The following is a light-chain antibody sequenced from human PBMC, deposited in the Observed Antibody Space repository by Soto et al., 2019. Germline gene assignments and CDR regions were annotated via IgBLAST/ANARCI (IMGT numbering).Light chain of an antibody. J-gene: IGKJ5*01. V-gene: IGKV3-11*01. Sequence: EIVMTQSPATLSVSPGERATLSCRASQSVRSYLAWYQQKPGQAPRLLIFDASSRATGIPARFSGSGSGTDFTLTISSLEPEDFAVYHCQHRSVWPVSFGQGTRLEIK. CDR2: DAS. CDR3: QHRSVWPVS. CDR1: QSVRSY.